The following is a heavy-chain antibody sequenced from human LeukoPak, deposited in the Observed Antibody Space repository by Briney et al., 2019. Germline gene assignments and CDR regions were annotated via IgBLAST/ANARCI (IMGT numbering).Heavy chain of an antibody. J-gene: IGHJ4*02. CDR2: IRNKANSYTT. Sequence: GGSLRLSCAASGFTFSDHAMDWVRQAPGKGLEWVGRIRNKANSYTTEYAASVQGRFTVSRDDSKNSLYLQMNSMKTEDTAVYYCARVAEVVPAAMDYWGQGTLVTVSS. D-gene: IGHD2-2*01. CDR3: ARVAEVVPAAMDY. V-gene: IGHV3-72*01. CDR1: GFTFSDHA.